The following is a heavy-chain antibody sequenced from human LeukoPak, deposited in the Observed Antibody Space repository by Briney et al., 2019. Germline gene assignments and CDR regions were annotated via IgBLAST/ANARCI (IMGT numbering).Heavy chain of an antibody. V-gene: IGHV3-7*01. J-gene: IGHJ4*02. CDR3: MCWGTDNH. CDR1: GLTFRSYW. Sequence: SGGSLRLSCTFSGLTFRSYWMTWVRQAPGKGLEWVANINPGGNEIRSVDSVKGRSTISRDNAKNSLDLQMSSLRVEDTAVYYCMCWGTDNHWGQGILVTVSS. CDR2: INPGGNEI. D-gene: IGHD7-27*01.